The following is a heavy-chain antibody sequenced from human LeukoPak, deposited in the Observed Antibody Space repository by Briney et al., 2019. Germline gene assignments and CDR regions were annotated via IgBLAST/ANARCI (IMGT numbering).Heavy chain of an antibody. J-gene: IGHJ4*02. V-gene: IGHV1-69*04. CDR1: GYTFTSYG. CDR2: IIPILGIA. D-gene: IGHD1-1*01. CDR3: ASRNRIYNSFDY. Sequence: ASVKVSCKASGYTFTSYGISWVRQAPGQGLEWMGRIIPILGIANYAQKFQGRVTITADKSTSTAYMELSSLRSEDTAVYYCASRNRIYNSFDYWGQGTLVTVSS.